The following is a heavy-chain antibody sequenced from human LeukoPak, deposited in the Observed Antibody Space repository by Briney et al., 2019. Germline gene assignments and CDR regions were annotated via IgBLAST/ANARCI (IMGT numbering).Heavy chain of an antibody. CDR3: ARITGYCSSTSCYTRSSSFDY. CDR2: INHSGST. J-gene: IGHJ4*02. V-gene: IGHV4-34*01. CDR1: GFTFSDYY. Sequence: GSLRLSCAASGFTFSDYYMSWIRQPPGKGLEWIGEINHSGSTNYNPSLKSRVTISVDTSKNQFSLKLSSVTAADTAVYYCARITGYCSSTSCYTRSSSFDYWGQGTLVTVSS. D-gene: IGHD2-2*02.